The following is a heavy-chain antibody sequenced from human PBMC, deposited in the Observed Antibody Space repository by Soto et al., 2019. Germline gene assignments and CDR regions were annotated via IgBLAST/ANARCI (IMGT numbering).Heavy chain of an antibody. CDR1: GFTFSSFW. Sequence: LRLSCAASGFTFSSFWMSWVRQAPGKGLEWVANIKQDGSDKYYVDSVKGRFTISRDNAKNSLSLQMNNLRAEDAAVYYCARGGAQTRYYYYYHGMDVWGQGTTVTVSS. V-gene: IGHV3-7*03. CDR2: IKQDGSDK. J-gene: IGHJ6*02. CDR3: ARGGAQTRYYYYYHGMDV. D-gene: IGHD1-26*01.